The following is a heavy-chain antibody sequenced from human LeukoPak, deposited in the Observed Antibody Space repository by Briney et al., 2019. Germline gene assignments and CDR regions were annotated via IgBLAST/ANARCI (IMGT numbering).Heavy chain of an antibody. V-gene: IGHV1-2*06. D-gene: IGHD3-22*01. CDR1: GYTFTGYY. CDR3: ASLVLGSGYYRDAFDI. CDR2: INPNSGGT. J-gene: IGHJ3*02. Sequence: ASVKVSCKASGYTFTGYYMHWLRQAPGQGLEWMGRINPNSGGTNYAQKFQGRVTMTRDTSISTAYMELGRLRSDDTAVYYCASLVLGSGYYRDAFDIWGQVTMVTVSS.